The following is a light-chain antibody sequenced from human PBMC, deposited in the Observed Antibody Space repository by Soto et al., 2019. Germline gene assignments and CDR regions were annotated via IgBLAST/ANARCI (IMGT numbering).Light chain of an antibody. V-gene: IGKV1-6*01. J-gene: IGKJ1*01. Sequence: AIQMTQSPSSLSASVGDRVIITCRASQAIRTELGWYQQRPGKAPKLLIYGTSNLHSGVPSRFSGSGSGTDLTLTINGLQPEDVATYYWLQDYSYPRTFGQGTKVDVK. CDR1: QAIRTE. CDR3: LQDYSYPRT. CDR2: GTS.